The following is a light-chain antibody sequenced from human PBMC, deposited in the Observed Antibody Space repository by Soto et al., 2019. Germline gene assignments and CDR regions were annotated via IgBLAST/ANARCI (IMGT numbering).Light chain of an antibody. V-gene: IGLV2-14*01. CDR1: SNDVGGYNY. Sequence: QSALTQPASVSGSPGQSITISCTGTSNDVGGYNYVSWYQQYPGKAPKLMIYDVSNRPSGVSNRFSGSKSGNTASLTISGLQAEDEADYSCSSYTSSSYTSSSTLYVFGTGTKLTVL. J-gene: IGLJ1*01. CDR3: SSYTSSSYTSSSTLYV. CDR2: DVS.